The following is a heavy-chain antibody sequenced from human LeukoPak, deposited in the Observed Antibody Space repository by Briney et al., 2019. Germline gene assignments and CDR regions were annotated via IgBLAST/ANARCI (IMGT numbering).Heavy chain of an antibody. CDR1: GYSFTNYW. Sequence: GESLKISCKGSGYSFTNYWIGWVRQMPGKGLEWMGIIYPGDSDTRYSLSFQGQVTISADKSINTAYLQWSSLKASDTAMYYCARQAPRIAVAATPFDYWGQGTLVTVSS. CDR3: ARQAPRIAVAATPFDY. CDR2: IYPGDSDT. V-gene: IGHV5-51*01. J-gene: IGHJ4*02. D-gene: IGHD6-19*01.